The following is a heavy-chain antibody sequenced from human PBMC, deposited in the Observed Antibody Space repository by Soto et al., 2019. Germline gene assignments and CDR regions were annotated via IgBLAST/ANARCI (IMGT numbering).Heavy chain of an antibody. V-gene: IGHV1-46*01. CDR2: INPSRGSA. CDR1: GFPFTSFF. J-gene: IGHJ4*02. D-gene: IGHD7-27*01. Sequence: HVQLVQSGAEVKRPGASVKVSCKASGFPFTSFFIHWVRQAPGQGLEWMGVINPSRGSANYAQKFQGSLTLTRDTASSTVYMDLSRLKSEDTSLYYCVRAPNVFDICGQGTLVTVSS. CDR3: VRAPNVFDI.